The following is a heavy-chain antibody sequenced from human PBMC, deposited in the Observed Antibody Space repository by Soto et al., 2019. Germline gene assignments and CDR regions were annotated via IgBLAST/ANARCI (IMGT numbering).Heavy chain of an antibody. V-gene: IGHV4-4*07. D-gene: IGHD1-26*01. CDR1: GVSNSNSY. CDR3: ARDRGVGAATNWFDP. Sequence: PSQTLPLTGSVSGVSNSNSYWSWIRQPAGKGLEWLGRIYVSGNTNYNPSLKGRVTLSIDTSKNQLSLKLRSVTAADTAVYYCARDRGVGAATNWFDPWGQGSLVTVS. J-gene: IGHJ5*02. CDR2: IYVSGNT.